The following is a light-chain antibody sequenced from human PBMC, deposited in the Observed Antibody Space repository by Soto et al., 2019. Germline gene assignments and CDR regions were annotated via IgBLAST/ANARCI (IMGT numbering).Light chain of an antibody. CDR1: QSVNIY. J-gene: IGKJ4*02. CDR3: QQRGDWTPSLT. Sequence: VVLTQSPVTLSLSLGVRATLSCRASQSVNIYLAWYQHKPGQAPRLLIYDASKMAPGIPARFSGSGSGTEFNLTISSLEPEAFEVYYCQQRGDWTPSLTFGGGTKVEI. CDR2: DAS. V-gene: IGKV3-11*01.